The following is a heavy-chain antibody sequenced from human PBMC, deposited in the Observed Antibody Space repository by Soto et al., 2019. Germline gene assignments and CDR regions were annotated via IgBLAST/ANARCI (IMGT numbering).Heavy chain of an antibody. CDR3: ATLPPRVVVSVLPIPT. CDR2: IYYTGST. Sequence: SETLSLTCTVSGGSISTYYWSWIRQPPGKGLEWIGFIYYTGSTNYNPSLKSRVTISVNTSKNQFSLKLSSVTAADTAMYYCATLPPRVVVSVLPIPTWGQGTQVTVSS. D-gene: IGHD2-21*01. J-gene: IGHJ4*02. V-gene: IGHV4-59*12. CDR1: GGSISTYY.